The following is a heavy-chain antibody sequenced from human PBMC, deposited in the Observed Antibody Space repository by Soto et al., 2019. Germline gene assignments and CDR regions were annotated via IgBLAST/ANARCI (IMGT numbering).Heavy chain of an antibody. CDR2: IDPSDSYT. Sequence: GESLKISCKGSGYDFSGYWIGWVRQLPGKGLEWMGRIDPSDSYTNYSPSFQGHVTISADKSISTAYLQWSSLKASDTALYYCARHRYYYDSSGYFVDYWGQGTLVTVSS. J-gene: IGHJ4*02. D-gene: IGHD3-22*01. V-gene: IGHV5-10-1*01. CDR1: GYDFSGYW. CDR3: ARHRYYYDSSGYFVDY.